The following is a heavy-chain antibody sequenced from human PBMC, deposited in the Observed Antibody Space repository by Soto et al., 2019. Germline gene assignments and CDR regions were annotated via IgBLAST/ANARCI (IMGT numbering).Heavy chain of an antibody. CDR2: IYYSGST. D-gene: IGHD2-2*01. CDR3: ARVGDIVVVPAADDAFDI. J-gene: IGHJ3*02. CDR1: GGSISSSSYY. Sequence: SETLSLTCTVSGGSISSSSYYWGWIRQPPGKGLEWIGSIYYSGSTYYNPSLKSRVTISVDTSKNQFSLKLSSVTAADTAVYYCARVGDIVVVPAADDAFDIWGQGTMVTVSS. V-gene: IGHV4-39*01.